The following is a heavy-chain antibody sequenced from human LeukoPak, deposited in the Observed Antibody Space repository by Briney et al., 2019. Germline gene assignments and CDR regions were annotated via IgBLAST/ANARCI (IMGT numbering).Heavy chain of an antibody. J-gene: IGHJ5*02. V-gene: IGHV4-34*01. CDR2: INHSGST. Sequence: KPSETLSLTCAVYGGSFSGYYWSWIRQPPGKGLEWIGVINHSGSTNYNPSLKSRVTISVDTSKNQFSLKLSSVTAADTAVYYCVSTVSETAPYNWFDPWGQGTLVTVSS. CDR3: VSTVSETAPYNWFDP. CDR1: GGSFSGYY. D-gene: IGHD5-18*01.